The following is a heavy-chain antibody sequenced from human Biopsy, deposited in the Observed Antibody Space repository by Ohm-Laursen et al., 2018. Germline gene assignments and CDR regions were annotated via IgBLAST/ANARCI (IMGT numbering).Heavy chain of an antibody. J-gene: IGHJ2*01. CDR1: GFTLSDG. Sequence: SLRLSCSASGFTLSDGMTWVRQAPGKGLEWVSGISWNSGNIGYADSVKGRFTISRDNAKNSVYLQMNSLRAEDTAFYYCAKDLASGSGYYWYFDFWGRGTLVTVSS. V-gene: IGHV3-9*01. D-gene: IGHD3-22*01. CDR3: AKDLASGSGYYWYFDF. CDR2: ISWNSGNI.